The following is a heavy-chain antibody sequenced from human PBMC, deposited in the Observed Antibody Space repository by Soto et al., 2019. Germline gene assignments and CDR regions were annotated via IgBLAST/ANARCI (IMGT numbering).Heavy chain of an antibody. CDR1: GGSISSSHYY. Sequence: TLSLTCTVSGGSISSSHYYWDWIRQPPGKGLEWIGSIHYSGSSYCNPSLKSRVTISVDTSKNQFSLKLSSVTATDTAVYYCARQSYYYDPSGLSYIDFWGPGILVTVSS. D-gene: IGHD3-22*01. CDR2: IHYSGSS. CDR3: ARQSYYYDPSGLSYIDF. V-gene: IGHV4-39*01. J-gene: IGHJ4*02.